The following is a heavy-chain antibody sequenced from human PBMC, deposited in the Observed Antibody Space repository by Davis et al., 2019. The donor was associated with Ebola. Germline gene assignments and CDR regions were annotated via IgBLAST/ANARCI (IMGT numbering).Heavy chain of an antibody. CDR1: GFTFSDYY. CDR2: ISTSGGTK. V-gene: IGHV3-11*04. J-gene: IGHJ4*02. D-gene: IGHD3-10*01. Sequence: PGGSLRLSCAASGFTFSDYYMTWIRQAPGKGLEWVSHISTSGGTKYYADSVKGRFTISRDNAKSSLYLQMNSLTPEDTAVYYCARAISGGLDYWGQGTLVTVSS. CDR3: ARAISGGLDY.